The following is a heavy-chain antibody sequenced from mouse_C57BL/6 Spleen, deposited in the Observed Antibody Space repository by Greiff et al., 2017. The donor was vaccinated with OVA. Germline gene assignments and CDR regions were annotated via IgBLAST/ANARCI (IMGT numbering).Heavy chain of an antibody. CDR2: IWSGGST. D-gene: IGHD2-5*01. CDR1: GFSLTSYG. Sequence: QVQLKESGPGLVQPSQSLSITCTVSGFSLTSYGVHWVRQSPGKGLEWLGVIWSGGSTDYNAAFISRLSISKDNSKSQVFFKMNILQADDAAIYYCARDYSNYYFDYWGQGTTLTVSS. CDR3: ARDYSNYYFDY. V-gene: IGHV2-2*01. J-gene: IGHJ2*01.